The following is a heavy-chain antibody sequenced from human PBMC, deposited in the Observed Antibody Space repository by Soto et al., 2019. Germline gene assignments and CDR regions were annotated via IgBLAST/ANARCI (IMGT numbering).Heavy chain of an antibody. CDR2: ISGSGDST. Sequence: PGGSLRLSCATSGFSFSSNSMAWVRQAPGKGLEWVSAISGSGDSTYYADSVRGRFTISRDNSKNTLSLQMSSLRPEDTAVYYCAKDKSTDWAFDYWGQGTLVTVSS. V-gene: IGHV3-23*01. J-gene: IGHJ4*02. D-gene: IGHD3-9*01. CDR1: GFSFSSNS. CDR3: AKDKSTDWAFDY.